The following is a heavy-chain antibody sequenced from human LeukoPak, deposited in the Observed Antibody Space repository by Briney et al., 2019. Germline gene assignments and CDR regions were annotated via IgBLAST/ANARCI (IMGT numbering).Heavy chain of an antibody. CDR2: INWNGGST. V-gene: IGHV3-20*04. Sequence: PSETLSLTCAVYGGSFSGYYWSWVRQAPGKGLEWVSGINWNGGSTGYADSVKGRFTISRDNAKNSLYLQMNSLRAEDTALYYCARSTNFWYYYGSGSYSGPTDYWGQGTLVTVSS. CDR1: GGSFSGYY. D-gene: IGHD3-10*01. CDR3: ARSTNFWYYYGSGSYSGPTDY. J-gene: IGHJ4*02.